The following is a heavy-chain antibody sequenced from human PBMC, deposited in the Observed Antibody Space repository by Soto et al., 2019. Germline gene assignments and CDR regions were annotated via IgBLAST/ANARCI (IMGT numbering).Heavy chain of an antibody. CDR3: ARQTPYTGYASWGYYSYFGMDV. V-gene: IGHV4-59*08. CDR1: GGSISTYY. J-gene: IGHJ6*02. D-gene: IGHD5-12*01. Sequence: QMQLQESGPGLVKPSETLSLTCTVSGGSISTYYWSWIRQPPGKGLEWIGSVSDGGSTNFNPSLTSRIPISVDTPKNQCSLNLTPGPAADMAVAYCARQTPYTGYASWGYYSYFGMDVWGQGTTVIVSS. CDR2: VSDGGST.